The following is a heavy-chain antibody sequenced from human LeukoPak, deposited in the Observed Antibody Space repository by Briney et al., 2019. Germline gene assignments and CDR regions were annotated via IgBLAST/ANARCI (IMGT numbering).Heavy chain of an antibody. J-gene: IGHJ1*01. D-gene: IGHD3-22*01. CDR2: ISYDGSNQ. CDR3: AKDSDYYHSSGYYYAYFQH. CDR1: GFTFRNYG. V-gene: IGHV3-30*18. Sequence: GRSLRLSCAASGFTFRNYGMHWVRQAPGKGLEWVTVISYDGSNQFYADSLKGRFTISRDNAKNSLYLQMNSLRDEDTAVYYCAKDSDYYHSSGYYYAYFQHWGQGTLVTVSS.